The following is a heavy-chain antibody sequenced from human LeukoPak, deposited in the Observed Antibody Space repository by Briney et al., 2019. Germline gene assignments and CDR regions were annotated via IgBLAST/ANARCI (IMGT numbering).Heavy chain of an antibody. CDR3: ARGGYYGSGNDFRFDP. CDR1: GGSFSGYY. Sequence: SETLSLTCAVYGGSFSGYYWSWIRQPPGKGLEWIGEINHSGGTNYNPSLKSRVTISVDRSKNRFSLKLSSVTAADTAVYYCARGGYYGSGNDFRFDPWGQGTLVTVSS. D-gene: IGHD3-10*01. J-gene: IGHJ5*02. V-gene: IGHV4-34*01. CDR2: INHSGGT.